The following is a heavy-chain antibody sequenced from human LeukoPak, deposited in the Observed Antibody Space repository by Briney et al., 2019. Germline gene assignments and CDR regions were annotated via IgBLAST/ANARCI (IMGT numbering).Heavy chain of an antibody. V-gene: IGHV3-23*01. CDR3: AISDGYYFDY. J-gene: IGHJ4*02. CDR1: GLSHRHNY. Sequence: PGGSLRLSCAASGLSHRHNYLRGLGQAPGKGLEWVSAISGSGGSTYYADSVKGRFPISRDNSKNTLYLQMNSLRAEDTAVYYCAISDGYYFDYWGQGTLVTVSS. D-gene: IGHD3-10*01. CDR2: ISGSGGST.